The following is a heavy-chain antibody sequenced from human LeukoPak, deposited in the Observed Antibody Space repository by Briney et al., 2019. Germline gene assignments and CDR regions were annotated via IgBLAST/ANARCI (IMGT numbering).Heavy chain of an antibody. V-gene: IGHV4-31*03. CDR1: GGSISSGGYY. CDR3: ARGLITYYYDSSGSPELFFDY. D-gene: IGHD3-22*01. Sequence: SETLSLTCTVSGGSISSGGYYWSWIRQHPGKGLEWIGYIYYSGSTYYNPSLKSRVTISVDTSKNQFSLKLSSVTAADTAVYYCARGLITYYYDSSGSPELFFDYWGQGTLVTVSS. CDR2: IYYSGST. J-gene: IGHJ4*02.